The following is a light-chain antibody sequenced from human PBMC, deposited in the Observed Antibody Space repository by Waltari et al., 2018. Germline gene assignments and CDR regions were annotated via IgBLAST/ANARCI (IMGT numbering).Light chain of an antibody. V-gene: IGLV2-14*03. CDR1: SSDVGGYNY. Sequence: QSALTQPASVSGSPGQSITISCTGTSSDVGGYNYVSWYQHNPGTAPTLMIFDVTRCPSGVSIPCSGAKSGNTASLTISWLQAEDEADYYCSSYSSTSAIVFGGGTKVTVL. CDR3: SSYSSTSAIV. J-gene: IGLJ2*01. CDR2: DVT.